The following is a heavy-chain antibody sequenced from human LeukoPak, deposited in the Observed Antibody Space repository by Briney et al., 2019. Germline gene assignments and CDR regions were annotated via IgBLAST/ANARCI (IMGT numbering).Heavy chain of an antibody. V-gene: IGHV4-38-2*02. Sequence: SETLSLTCTVSGGSISSYYWGWIRQPPGKGLEWIGSIYHRGSTYYNPSLKSRVTISVDTSKNQFSLKLSSVTAADTAVYYCAREPFYSGSYLNWFDPWGQGTLVTVSS. D-gene: IGHD1-26*01. J-gene: IGHJ5*02. CDR3: AREPFYSGSYLNWFDP. CDR2: IYHRGST. CDR1: GGSISSYY.